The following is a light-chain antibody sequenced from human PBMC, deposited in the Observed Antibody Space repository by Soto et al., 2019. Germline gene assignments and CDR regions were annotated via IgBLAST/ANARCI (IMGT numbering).Light chain of an antibody. Sequence: ALTQPASVSGSPGQSITMSCTGTSNDVGGYNYVSWYQQHPGKAPKLIISEVSNRPSGVSLRFSGSKSGNTASLTISGLQAEDEADYYCSSYTSRSTLFVFGTGTKVTVL. CDR1: SNDVGGYNY. V-gene: IGLV2-14*01. CDR3: SSYTSRSTLFV. CDR2: EVS. J-gene: IGLJ1*01.